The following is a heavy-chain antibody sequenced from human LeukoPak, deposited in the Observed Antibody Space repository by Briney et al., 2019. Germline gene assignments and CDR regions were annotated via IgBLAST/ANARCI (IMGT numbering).Heavy chain of an antibody. CDR3: ARAITMIVVVGFGY. J-gene: IGHJ4*02. CDR2: IYSGGTT. D-gene: IGHD3-22*01. V-gene: IGHV3-66*01. Sequence: GGSLRLSCAASEFTVSTNYMNWVRQAPGKGLEWVSAIYSGGTTYYADSVKGRFTISRDTSKNTLYLQMNSLRAEDTAVYYCARAITMIVVVGFGYWGQGTLVTVPS. CDR1: EFTVSTNY.